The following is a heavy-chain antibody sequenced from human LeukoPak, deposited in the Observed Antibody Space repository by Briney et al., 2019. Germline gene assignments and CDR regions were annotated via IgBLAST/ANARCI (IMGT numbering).Heavy chain of an antibody. CDR3: AREDSSGWLPLRGWYYYYGMDV. CDR1: GGTCSSYA. J-gene: IGHJ6*02. CDR2: IIPIFGTA. V-gene: IGHV1-69*13. Sequence: GASVKASCKASGGTCSSYAISWVRQGPGEGLEWMGGIIPIFGTANCAQKFQGRVTVTADGSTSTGYMGLSSLGSEDTAVYYCAREDSSGWLPLRGWYYYYGMDVWGQGTTVTVSS. D-gene: IGHD6-19*01.